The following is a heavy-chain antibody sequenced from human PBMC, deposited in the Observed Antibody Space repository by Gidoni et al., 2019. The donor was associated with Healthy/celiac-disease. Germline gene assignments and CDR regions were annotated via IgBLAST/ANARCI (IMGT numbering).Heavy chain of an antibody. J-gene: IGHJ6*03. CDR3: ARHGSYYYMDV. V-gene: IGHV4-59*08. CDR2: IYYSGST. Sequence: QVQLQESGPGLVKPSETLSLTCTLSGGSISSYYWSWIRQPPGKGLEWIGYIYYSGSTNYNPALKSRVTISVDTSKNQFSLKLSSVTAADTAVYYCARHGSYYYMDVWGKGTTVTVSS. CDR1: GGSISSYY. D-gene: IGHD3-10*01.